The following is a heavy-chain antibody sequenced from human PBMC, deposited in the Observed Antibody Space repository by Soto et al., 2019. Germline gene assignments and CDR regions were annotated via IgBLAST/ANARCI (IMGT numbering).Heavy chain of an antibody. CDR2: ISSSGSTI. Sequence: QVQLVESGGGLVKPRGSLRLSCAASGFTFSDYYMSWIRQAPGKGLEWVSYISSSGSTIYYADSVKGRFTISRDNAKNALYLQMYSVRAEDTAVYYCARAGRDYGDWSLVDYWGQGTLVTVSS. V-gene: IGHV3-11*01. D-gene: IGHD4-17*01. CDR1: GFTFSDYY. CDR3: ARAGRDYGDWSLVDY. J-gene: IGHJ4*02.